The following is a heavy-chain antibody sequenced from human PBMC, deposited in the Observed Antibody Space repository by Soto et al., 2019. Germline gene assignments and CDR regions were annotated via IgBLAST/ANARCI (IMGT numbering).Heavy chain of an antibody. CDR1: GYTFTGYY. Sequence: ASVKVSCKASGYTFTGYYMHWVRQAPGQGLEWMGWINPNSGGTNYAQKFQGWVTMTRDNAKNSLYLQMNSLRAEDTALYYCAIEKVGATSVHVFDIWGQGTMVTVSS. CDR2: INPNSGGT. CDR3: AIEKVGATSVHVFDI. J-gene: IGHJ3*02. V-gene: IGHV1-2*04. D-gene: IGHD1-26*01.